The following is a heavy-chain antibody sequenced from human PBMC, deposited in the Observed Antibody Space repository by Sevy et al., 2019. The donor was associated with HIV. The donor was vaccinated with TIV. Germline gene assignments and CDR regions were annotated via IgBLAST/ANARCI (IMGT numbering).Heavy chain of an antibody. V-gene: IGHV3-48*03. D-gene: IGHD2-2*01. Sequence: GGSLRLSCEAFGFIISDYDMMWVRQAPGKGLEWVSYISPSRTTIYHAVSPKGRFTTSIDNARNSLSLHLDNLRAEDTAVYYPERQYFLPYCSSTNCPPAAYDLWVQGTMVTVSS. CDR3: ERQYFLPYCSSTNCPPAAYDL. CDR2: ISPSRTTI. CDR1: GFIISDYD. J-gene: IGHJ3*01.